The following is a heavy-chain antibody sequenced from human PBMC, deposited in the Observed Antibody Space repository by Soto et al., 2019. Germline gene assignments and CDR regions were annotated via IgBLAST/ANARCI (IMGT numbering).Heavy chain of an antibody. CDR2: IDPSDSDI. V-gene: IGHV5-51*01. Sequence: RGESLKISCKGSGYRFASYRIAWVRQMPGKGLEWMGIIDPSDSDIRYSPSFQGQVTISADKSISTAYLQWSSLKASDTAIYYCARSFFGNFDYWGHGPLVTVSS. J-gene: IGHJ4*01. CDR1: GYRFASYR. D-gene: IGHD3-3*01. CDR3: ARSFFGNFDY.